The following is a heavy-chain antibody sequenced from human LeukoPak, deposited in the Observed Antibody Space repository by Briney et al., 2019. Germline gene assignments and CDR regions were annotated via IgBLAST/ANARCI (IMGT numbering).Heavy chain of an antibody. V-gene: IGHV3-23*01. CDR1: GFTFSNYG. CDR3: AKSSGYCSGGSCLYFDY. CDR2: LSGTGTST. D-gene: IGHD2-15*01. J-gene: IGHJ4*02. Sequence: GGTLRLSCAASGFTFSNYGMSWVRQPPGKGLEWVSALSGTGTSTYYADSVKGRFTISRDNSKNTLYLQMNSLRAEDTAVYYCAKSSGYCSGGSCLYFDYWGQGTLVTVSS.